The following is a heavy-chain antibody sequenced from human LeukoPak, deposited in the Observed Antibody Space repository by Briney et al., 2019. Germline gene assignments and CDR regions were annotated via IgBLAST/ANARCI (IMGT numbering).Heavy chain of an antibody. Sequence: PGGSLRLSCAASGFNFNNYAMSWVRQAPGSGLEWVSTISGSGGSTYYADSVKGRFTISRDNSKNTLYFQMNSLRAEDTAVYYCAKDYSSGWLFDYWGQGTLVTVSS. CDR2: ISGSGGST. D-gene: IGHD6-19*01. J-gene: IGHJ4*02. V-gene: IGHV3-23*01. CDR1: GFNFNNYA. CDR3: AKDYSSGWLFDY.